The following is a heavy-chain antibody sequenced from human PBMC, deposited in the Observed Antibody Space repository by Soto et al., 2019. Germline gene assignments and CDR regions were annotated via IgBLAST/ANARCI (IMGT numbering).Heavy chain of an antibody. V-gene: IGHV4-39*01. CDR2: SFYLGSS. J-gene: IGHJ5*02. D-gene: IGHD3-3*02. CDR3: ARHSLAVRKHDWFDP. CDR1: GDSIISSDFY. Sequence: SETLSLTCTVSGDSIISSDFYWGWVRQPPGKGLGWIGSSFYLGSSYYNPSLKSRGTMSVDTSKNQCSLRLRSVTAADTALYFCARHSLAVRKHDWFDPPGRRIMVIFSS.